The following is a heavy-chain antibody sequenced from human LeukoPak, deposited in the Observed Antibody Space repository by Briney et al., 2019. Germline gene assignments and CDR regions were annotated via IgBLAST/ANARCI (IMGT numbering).Heavy chain of an antibody. CDR3: AKVVGATTRGYFDY. V-gene: IGHV3-23*01. CDR2: ISGSGGST. Sequence: PGGSLRLSCAASGFTFSSYAMRWVSQDPGKGGEWVSTISGSGGSTSYADSVKGRFTISRDNSKNTLYLQMNSLRAEDTAVYYCAKVVGATTRGYFDYWGQGTLVTVSS. J-gene: IGHJ4*02. D-gene: IGHD1-26*01. CDR1: GFTFSSYA.